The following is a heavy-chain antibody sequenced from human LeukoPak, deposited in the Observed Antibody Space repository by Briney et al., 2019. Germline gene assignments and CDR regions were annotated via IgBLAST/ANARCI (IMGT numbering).Heavy chain of an antibody. D-gene: IGHD3-22*01. Sequence: SETLSLTCTVSGGPISIYYWSWIRQPPTKGLEWIGYVHYSGNTNYNPSLESRVTISLETSKNLFSLQLKSLTAADTAVYYCVRHSSRYYYNTTGSQGFDPWGQGTLVAVSS. CDR1: GGPISIYY. J-gene: IGHJ5*02. V-gene: IGHV4-59*01. CDR3: VRHSSRYYYNTTGSQGFDP. CDR2: VHYSGNT.